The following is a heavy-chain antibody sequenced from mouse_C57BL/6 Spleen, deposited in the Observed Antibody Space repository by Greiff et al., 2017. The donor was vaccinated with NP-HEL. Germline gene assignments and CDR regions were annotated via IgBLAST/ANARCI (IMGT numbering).Heavy chain of an antibody. V-gene: IGHV1-82*01. CDR1: GYAFSSSW. Sequence: VQLQQSGPELVKPGASVKISCKASGYAFSSSWMNWVKQRPGKGLEWIGRIYPGDGDTNYNGKCKGKATLTADKSSSTAYMQLSSLTSEDSAVYFCARAPWFAYWGQGTLVTVSA. J-gene: IGHJ3*01. CDR3: ARAPWFAY. CDR2: IYPGDGDT.